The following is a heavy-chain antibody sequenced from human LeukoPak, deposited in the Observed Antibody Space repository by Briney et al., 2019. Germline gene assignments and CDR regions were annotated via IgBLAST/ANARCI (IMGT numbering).Heavy chain of an antibody. CDR2: ISWNSGSI. D-gene: IGHD3-22*01. Sequence: GRSLRLSCAGSGLTFDDYAMHWVPQAPGKGVEWVYGISWNSGSIGYASSVKGRFTISIDKAKNYLYLQMNSLRAADMALYYCAKARHYDISGYFDNWGQGTLVTVSS. J-gene: IGHJ4*02. CDR1: GLTFDDYA. CDR3: AKARHYDISGYFDN. V-gene: IGHV3-9*03.